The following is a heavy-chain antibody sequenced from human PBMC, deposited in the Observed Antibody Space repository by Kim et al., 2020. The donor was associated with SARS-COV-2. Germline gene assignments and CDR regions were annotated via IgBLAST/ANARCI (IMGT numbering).Heavy chain of an antibody. D-gene: IGHD5-12*01. CDR3: AKLYSGYESHFDY. Sequence: YADSGKGRFTTSRDNSKNTLYLQMTSLRAEETAVYYCAKLYSGYESHFDYWGQGTLVTVSS. V-gene: IGHV3-23*01. J-gene: IGHJ4*02.